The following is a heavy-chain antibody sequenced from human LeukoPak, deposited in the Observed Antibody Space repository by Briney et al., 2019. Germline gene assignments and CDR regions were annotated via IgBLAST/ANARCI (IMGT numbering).Heavy chain of an antibody. CDR3: AKSFYSYGPRGAFDI. J-gene: IGHJ3*02. Sequence: PAGGSLRLSCAASGFTFSSYGMHWVRQAPGKGLEWVAVISYDGSNKYYADSVKGRFTISRDNSKNTLYLQMNSLRAEDTAVYYCAKSFYSYGPRGAFDIWGQGTMVTVSS. CDR1: GFTFSSYG. D-gene: IGHD5-18*01. V-gene: IGHV3-30*18. CDR2: ISYDGSNK.